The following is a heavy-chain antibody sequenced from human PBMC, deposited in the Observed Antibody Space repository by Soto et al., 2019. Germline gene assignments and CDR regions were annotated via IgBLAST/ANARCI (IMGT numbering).Heavy chain of an antibody. CDR1: GGYFSGYY. CDR2: INHSGST. V-gene: IGHV4-34*01. CDR3: ARGLRAYRISSPLLX. J-gene: IGHJ4*02. Sequence: PSETLSLTCGVYGGYFSGYYWNWIRQPPGKGLEWILEINHSGSTNYNPSLKSLVTISVDTSKNQLSLKLSSVTAADTAVFYCARGLRAYRISSPLLXWGQGTLVTVSX. D-gene: IGHD3-10*01.